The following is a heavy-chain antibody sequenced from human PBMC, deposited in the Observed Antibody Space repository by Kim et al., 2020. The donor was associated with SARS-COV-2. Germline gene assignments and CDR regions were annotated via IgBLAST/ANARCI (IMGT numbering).Heavy chain of an antibody. CDR3: TTGKATRIVGWGFDY. J-gene: IGHJ4*02. CDR1: GFTFSNAW. CDR2: IKSKTDGGTT. V-gene: IGHV3-15*01. D-gene: IGHD1-26*01. Sequence: GGSLRLSCAASGFTFSNAWMSWVRQAPGKGLEWVGRIKSKTDGGTTDYAAPVKGRFTISRDDSKNTLYLQMNSLKTEDTAVYYCTTGKATRIVGWGFDYWGQGTLVTVSS.